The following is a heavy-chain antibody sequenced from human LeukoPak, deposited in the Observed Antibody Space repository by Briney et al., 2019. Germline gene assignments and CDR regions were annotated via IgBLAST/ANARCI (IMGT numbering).Heavy chain of an antibody. V-gene: IGHV3-48*03. CDR1: GFTFSSYE. CDR2: ISSSGSTI. CDR3: AREGYCSSTSCVYGMDV. J-gene: IGHJ6*02. Sequence: GRSLRLSCAASGFTFSSYEMNWVRQAPGKGLEWVSYISSSGSTIYYADSVKGRFTISRDNAKNSLYLQMNSLRAEDTAVYYCAREGYCSSTSCVYGMDVWGQGTTVTVSS. D-gene: IGHD2-2*01.